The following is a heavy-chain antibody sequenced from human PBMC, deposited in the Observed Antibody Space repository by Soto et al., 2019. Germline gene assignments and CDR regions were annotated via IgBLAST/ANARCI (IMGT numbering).Heavy chain of an antibody. J-gene: IGHJ4*02. CDR2: IYHSGST. CDR3: ARLGGYYQALDS. CDR1: GPTIRSGCYS. D-gene: IGHD3-22*01. V-gene: IGHV4-30-2*01. Sequence: PSETLSPTSVNFGPTIRSGCYSCRWIRQPPGKGLEWIGYIYHSGSTYYNPSLKSRVTISVDRSKNQFSLKLSSVAAADTAVYYCARLGGYYQALDSWGQG.